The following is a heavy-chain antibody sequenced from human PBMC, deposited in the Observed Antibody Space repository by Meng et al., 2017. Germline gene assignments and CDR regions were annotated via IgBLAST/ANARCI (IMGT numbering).Heavy chain of an antibody. CDR3: ARGVGYGGNSLYFDY. D-gene: IGHD4-23*01. CDR1: GGPFSRYA. J-gene: IGHJ4*02. CDR2: ISPIFGTA. Sequence: QLVHSGAEVETPGSSVKVSCEASGGPFSRYAISWVRQAPGQGLEWMGGISPIFGTANYAQKFQGRVTITADKSTSTAYMELSSLRSEDTAVYYCARGVGYGGNSLYFDYWGQGTLVTVSS. V-gene: IGHV1-69*06.